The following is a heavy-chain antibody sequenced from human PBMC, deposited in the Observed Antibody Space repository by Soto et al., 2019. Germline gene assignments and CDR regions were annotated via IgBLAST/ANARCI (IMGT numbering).Heavy chain of an antibody. J-gene: IGHJ6*02. Sequence: QVQLVESGGGVVQPGRSLRLSCVGSGFPFWHYGMHWVRQAPGKGLEWVAVIWSDGKKESYADFVKGRFAISRDNLTDTLYLLMNSVRGEDTAVYCCGRERDGGWFYSGVWGQGTTVTVSS. V-gene: IGHV3-33*01. CDR3: GRERDGGWFYSGV. CDR1: GFPFWHYG. CDR2: IWSDGKKE. D-gene: IGHD6-19*01.